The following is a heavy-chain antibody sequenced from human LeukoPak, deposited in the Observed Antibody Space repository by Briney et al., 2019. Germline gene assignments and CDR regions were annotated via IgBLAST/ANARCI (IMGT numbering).Heavy chain of an antibody. J-gene: IGHJ4*02. CDR1: GYTFTSFG. V-gene: IGHV1-18*01. Sequence: ASVKVSCKASGYTFTSFGISWVRQAPGQGLEWMGWISAYNGNTNYAQKLQGRVTMTTDTSTSTAYMELRSLRSDDTAVYYCARAGPLGSGYYYFDYWGQGTLVTVSS. D-gene: IGHD3-22*01. CDR3: ARAGPLGSGYYYFDY. CDR2: ISAYNGNT.